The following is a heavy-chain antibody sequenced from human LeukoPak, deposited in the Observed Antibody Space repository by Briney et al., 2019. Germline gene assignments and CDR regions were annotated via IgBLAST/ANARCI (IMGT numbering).Heavy chain of an antibody. V-gene: IGHV3-7*03. CDR1: GFTFGDTW. CDR3: ARDVLAAGATGTFDI. Sequence: GGSLRLSCAASGFTFGDTWMNWVRQVPGQGLEWVANIKQDGSEKFYVASVKGRFTISRDNAETSLYLQMNSLRAEDTAVYYCARDVLAAGATGTFDIWGQGTMVTVSS. J-gene: IGHJ3*02. CDR2: IKQDGSEK. D-gene: IGHD1-14*01.